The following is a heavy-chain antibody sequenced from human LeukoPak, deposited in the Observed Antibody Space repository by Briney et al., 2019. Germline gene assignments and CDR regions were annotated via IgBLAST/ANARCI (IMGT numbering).Heavy chain of an antibody. CDR2: IDQSGTT. Sequence: ASETLSLTCTVSSYSISSGYYWGWIRQSPGKGLEWIGSIDQSGTTYYHPSLKSRVTISVDTSKNQFSLQLSSVTAADTAVYFCERDRPTGYYDYWGQGILVTVSS. D-gene: IGHD3-9*01. J-gene: IGHJ4*02. CDR1: SYSISSGYY. V-gene: IGHV4-38-2*02. CDR3: ERDRPTGYYDY.